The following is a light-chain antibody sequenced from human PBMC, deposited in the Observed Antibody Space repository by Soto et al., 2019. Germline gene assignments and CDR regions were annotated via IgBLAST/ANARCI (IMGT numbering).Light chain of an antibody. CDR2: DVS. J-gene: IGLJ1*01. CDR3: SSYTSSSTLEV. V-gene: IGLV2-14*01. CDR1: SSDVGGYNY. Sequence: ALTQPASVSGSPGQSITISCTGTSSDVGGYNYVSWYQQHPGKAPKLMIYDVSNRPSGVSNRFSGSKSGNTASLTISGLQAEDEADYYCSSYTSSSTLEVFGTGTKVTVL.